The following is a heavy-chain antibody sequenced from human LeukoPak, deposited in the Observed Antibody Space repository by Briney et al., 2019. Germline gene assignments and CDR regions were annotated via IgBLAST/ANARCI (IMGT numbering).Heavy chain of an antibody. V-gene: IGHV1-69*05. CDR1: GGTFSSYA. J-gene: IGHJ4*02. CDR2: IIPIFGTA. CDR3: ARAPVYYYDSSGYLGYFDY. D-gene: IGHD3-22*01. Sequence: ASVKVSCKASGGTFSSYAISWVRQAPGHGLEWMGGIIPIFGTANYAQKFQGRVTITTDESTSTAYMELSSLRSEDTAVYYCARAPVYYYDSSGYLGYFDYWGQGTLVTVSS.